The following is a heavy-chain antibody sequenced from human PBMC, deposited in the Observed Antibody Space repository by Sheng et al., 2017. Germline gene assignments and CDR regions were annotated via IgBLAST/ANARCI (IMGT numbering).Heavy chain of an antibody. D-gene: IGHD6-19*01. J-gene: IGHJ4*02. CDR2: ISGSGSST. CDR1: GFTFNNYA. V-gene: IGHV3-23*01. CDR3: AKGEQWLNDFDY. Sequence: EVQLLESGGGLVQPGGSLRLSCAASGFTFNNYAMTWVRQAPGKGLEWVSVISGSGSSTYYADSVKGRFTISRDNSKNTLHLQMNSLRGDDTAVYYCAKGEQWLNDFDYWGQGTLVTVSS.